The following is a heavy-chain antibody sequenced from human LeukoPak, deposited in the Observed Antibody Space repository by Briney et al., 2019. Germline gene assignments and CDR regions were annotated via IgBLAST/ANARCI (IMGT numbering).Heavy chain of an antibody. D-gene: IGHD2-15*01. CDR1: GDSVSNKDAA. Sequence: HSQTLSLTCAISGDSVSNKDAAWNWIRQSLSRGLEWLGRTYYRSKWSNDYAVSVKSRITVNPDTSKNQFSLQLRSVTPDDTAVYYCARQSLGYVDYWGQGSRVTVSS. CDR3: ARQSLGYVDY. V-gene: IGHV6-1*01. CDR2: TYYRSKWSN. J-gene: IGHJ4*02.